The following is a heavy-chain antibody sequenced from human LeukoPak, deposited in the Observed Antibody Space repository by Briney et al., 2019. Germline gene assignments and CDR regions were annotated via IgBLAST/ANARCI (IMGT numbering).Heavy chain of an antibody. D-gene: IGHD6-13*01. V-gene: IGHV3-66*01. CDR1: GFTVSSNY. CDR2: IYSGGSI. CDR3: ARDRAGTYYFDY. J-gene: IGHJ4*02. Sequence: GGSLRLSCAASGFTVSSNYMSWVRQAPGKGLEWVSVIYSGGSIYYADSVKGRFTISRDNSKNTLYLQMNSLRAEDTAVYYCARDRAGTYYFDYWGQGTLVTVSS.